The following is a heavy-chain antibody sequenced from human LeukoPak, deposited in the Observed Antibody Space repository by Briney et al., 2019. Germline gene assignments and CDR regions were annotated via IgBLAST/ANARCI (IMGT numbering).Heavy chain of an antibody. CDR2: ISGRGGST. D-gene: IGHD2-2*01. CDR1: GFTFSSYA. V-gene: IGHV3-23*01. Sequence: GGSLRLSCAPSGFTFSSYAMSWVCQAPGKGLEWVSAISGRGGSTYYADSVKGRFTISRDNSKNTLYLQMNSLRAEDTAVYYCAKDQLKTVHPDAFDIWGQGTMVTVSS. J-gene: IGHJ3*02. CDR3: AKDQLKTVHPDAFDI.